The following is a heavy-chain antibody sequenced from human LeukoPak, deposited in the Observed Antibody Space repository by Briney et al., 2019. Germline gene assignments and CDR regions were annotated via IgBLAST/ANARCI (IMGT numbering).Heavy chain of an antibody. D-gene: IGHD1-1*01. CDR1: GGSISSGGYY. CDR3: ARAYNWNDGDWFDP. CDR2: IYYSGST. J-gene: IGHJ5*02. V-gene: IGHV4-31*03. Sequence: KTSETLSLTCTVSGGSISSGGYYWSWIRQHPGKGLEWIGYIYYSGSTYYNPSLKSRVTISVDRSKNQFSLKLSSVTAADTAVYYCARAYNWNDGDWFDPWGQGTLVTVSS.